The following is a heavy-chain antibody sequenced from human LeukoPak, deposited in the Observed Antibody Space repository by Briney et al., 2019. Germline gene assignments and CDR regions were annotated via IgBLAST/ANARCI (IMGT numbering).Heavy chain of an antibody. J-gene: IGHJ4*02. Sequence: ASVKVSCKASGYTFTDYSLHWVRQAPGQGLEWMGWINPNCGGTNYAQKFQGWVTMTRDTSISTAYMELSRLRSDDTAVYHCARGDSFFDYWGQGTLVTVSS. V-gene: IGHV1-2*04. CDR1: GYTFTDYS. CDR3: ARGDSFFDY. D-gene: IGHD3/OR15-3a*01. CDR2: INPNCGGT.